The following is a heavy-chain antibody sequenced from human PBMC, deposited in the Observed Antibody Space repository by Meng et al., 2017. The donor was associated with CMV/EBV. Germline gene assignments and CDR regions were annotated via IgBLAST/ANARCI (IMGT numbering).Heavy chain of an antibody. Sequence: QLLTLSPVLMEPSATPPLPCTVAAGSISIGYNYWSWIRQPPGKGLEWIGYVYYSGSTNYNPSLKSRVTISVDTSKNQFSLKLNSVTAADTAVYYCARTGEYPTFDYWGQGTLVTVSS. V-gene: IGHV4-30-4*08. CDR2: VYYSGST. D-gene: IGHD2/OR15-2a*01. J-gene: IGHJ4*02. CDR3: ARTGEYPTFDY. CDR1: AGSISIGYNY.